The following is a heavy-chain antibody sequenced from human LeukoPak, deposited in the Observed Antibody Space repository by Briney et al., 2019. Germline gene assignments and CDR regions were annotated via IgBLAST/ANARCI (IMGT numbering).Heavy chain of an antibody. CDR1: GGSFSGYY. J-gene: IGHJ4*02. D-gene: IGHD1-26*01. CDR2: INHSGST. Sequence: SETQSLTCAVYGGSFSGYYWSWIRQPPGKGLEWIGEINHSGSTNYNPSLKSRVTISVDTSKNQFSLKLSSVTAADTAVYYCARGEKRYSESYPMAYWGQGTLVTVSS. V-gene: IGHV4-34*01. CDR3: ARGEKRYSESYPMAY.